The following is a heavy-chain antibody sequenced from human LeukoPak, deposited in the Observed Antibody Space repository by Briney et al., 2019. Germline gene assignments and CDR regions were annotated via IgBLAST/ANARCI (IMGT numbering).Heavy chain of an antibody. V-gene: IGHV4-39*07. J-gene: IGHJ5*02. CDR1: GGSISSSNYY. D-gene: IGHD2-15*01. CDR2: IYYSGST. Sequence: SETLSLTCTVSGGSISSSNYYWGWIRQPPGKGLEWIGSIYYSGSTYYNPSLKSRVTISVDTSKNQFSLKLSSVTAADTAVYYCARGFRYCSGGSCYNWFDPWGQGTLVTVSS. CDR3: ARGFRYCSGGSCYNWFDP.